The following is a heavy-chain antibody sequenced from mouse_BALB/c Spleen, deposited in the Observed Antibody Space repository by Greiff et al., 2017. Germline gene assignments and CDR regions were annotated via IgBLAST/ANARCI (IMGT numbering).Heavy chain of an antibody. V-gene: IGHV5-12-1*01. CDR1: GFAFSSYD. CDR2: ISSGGGST. D-gene: IGHD4-1*01. J-gene: IGHJ2*01. Sequence: DVMLVESGGGLVKPGGSLKLSCAASGFAFSSYDMSWVRQTPEKRLEWVAYISSGGGSTYYPDTVKGRFTISRDNAKNTLYLQMSSLKSEDTAMYYCATWDLRYFDYWGQGTTLTVSS. CDR3: ATWDLRYFDY.